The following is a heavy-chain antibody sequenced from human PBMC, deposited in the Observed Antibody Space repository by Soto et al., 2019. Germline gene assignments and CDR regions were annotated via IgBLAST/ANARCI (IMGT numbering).Heavy chain of an antibody. D-gene: IGHD3-9*01. CDR3: ARAPTDYDILTGPWSYYGMDV. Sequence: QVQLQESGPGLVKPSETLSLTCTVSGGSISSYYCSWIRQPAGKGLEWIGRIYTSGSTNYNPSLKSRVTMSVDASKNQFSLKLSSVTAADTAVYYCARAPTDYDILTGPWSYYGMDVWGQGTTVTVSS. J-gene: IGHJ6*02. V-gene: IGHV4-4*07. CDR2: IYTSGST. CDR1: GGSISSYY.